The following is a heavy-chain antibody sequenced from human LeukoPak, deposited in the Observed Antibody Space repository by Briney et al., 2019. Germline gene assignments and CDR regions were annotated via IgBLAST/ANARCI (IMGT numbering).Heavy chain of an antibody. CDR3: ARVLYDSSGYLDY. V-gene: IGHV3-48*03. J-gene: IGHJ4*02. CDR1: GFTFSSYE. D-gene: IGHD3-22*01. Sequence: GGSLRLSCAASGFTFSSYEMSWVRQAPGKGLEWVSYISSSGSTIYYADSVKGRFTISRDNAKNSLYLQMNSLRAEDTAVYYCARVLYDSSGYLDYWGQGTLVTVSS. CDR2: ISSSGSTI.